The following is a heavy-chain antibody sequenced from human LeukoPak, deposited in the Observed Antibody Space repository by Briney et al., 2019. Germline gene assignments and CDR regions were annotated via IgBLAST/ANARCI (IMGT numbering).Heavy chain of an antibody. V-gene: IGHV3-23*01. CDR3: AKDTGYSYGYNY. Sequence: GGSLRLSCAASGFTFSSYAMSWVRQAPGQELEWVSAISGSGGSTYYADSVKGRFTISRDNSKNTLYLQMNSLRAEDTAVYYCAKDTGYSYGYNYWGQGTLVTVSS. CDR2: ISGSGGST. CDR1: GFTFSSYA. D-gene: IGHD5-18*01. J-gene: IGHJ4*02.